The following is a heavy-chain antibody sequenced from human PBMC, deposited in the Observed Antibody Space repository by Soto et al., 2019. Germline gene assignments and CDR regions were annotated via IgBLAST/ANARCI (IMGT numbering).Heavy chain of an antibody. D-gene: IGHD2-21*02. CDR2: INPSGVRT. Sequence: QVLLVQSGAEVTRPGASVKVSCKASGYTFTSYYMHWVRQAPGQGLEWMAMINPSGVRTKYAQIFQGRVTLTRDTSTGTVDMELSSLTSEDTAIYYCARGPSCGGDCYLFDYWGQGTQVTVSS. J-gene: IGHJ4*02. CDR3: ARGPSCGGDCYLFDY. CDR1: GYTFTSYY. V-gene: IGHV1-46*01.